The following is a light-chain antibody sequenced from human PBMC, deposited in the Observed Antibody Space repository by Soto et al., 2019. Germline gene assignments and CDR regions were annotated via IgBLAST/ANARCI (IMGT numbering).Light chain of an antibody. CDR2: GAS. CDR3: QQYAISRT. Sequence: EIVLLKSPATLSVSPGARAPLSCRASHSVSSNLAWYQQRPGQAPRLLISGASTRATGTPDRFSGSGSGTDFTLTIGRLEPDDFAVYYCQQYAISRTVGKGTKVDIK. CDR1: HSVSSN. J-gene: IGKJ1*01. V-gene: IGKV3-20*01.